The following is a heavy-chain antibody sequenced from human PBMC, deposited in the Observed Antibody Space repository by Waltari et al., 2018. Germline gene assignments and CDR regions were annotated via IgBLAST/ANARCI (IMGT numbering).Heavy chain of an antibody. Sequence: VQLVETGGGLVQPGGSLRLSCAASGFTFSSYAIQWVRQAPGKGLEWISAINSGGSSTYDADPGKGRFTISRDKSKNTLSLQMNSLRAEDTAVYYCAKGGSGSSYGYFEFWGQGALVTVSS. CDR1: GFTFSSYA. V-gene: IGHV3-NL1*01. CDR3: AKGGSGSSYGYFEF. CDR2: INSGGSST. D-gene: IGHD2-15*01. J-gene: IGHJ1*01.